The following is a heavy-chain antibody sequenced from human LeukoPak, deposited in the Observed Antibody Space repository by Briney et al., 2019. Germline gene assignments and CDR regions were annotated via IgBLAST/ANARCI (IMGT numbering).Heavy chain of an antibody. CDR2: INHSGST. D-gene: IGHD3-22*01. V-gene: IGHV4-34*01. CDR1: GGSFSGYY. CDR3: ARLSGYRASYYYYYYMDV. J-gene: IGHJ6*03. Sequence: KPSETLSLTCAVYGGSFSGYYWSWIRQPPGKGLEWIGEINHSGSTNYNPSLKSRVTISVDTSKNQFSLKLSSVTAADTAVYYCARLSGYRASYYYYYYMDVWGKGTTVTISS.